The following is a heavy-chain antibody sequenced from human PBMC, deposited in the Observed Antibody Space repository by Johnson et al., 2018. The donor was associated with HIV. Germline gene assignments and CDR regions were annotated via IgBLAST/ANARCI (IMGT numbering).Heavy chain of an antibody. CDR1: GFTFSNAW. D-gene: IGHD5-24*01. CDR2: IKTKTDGGTT. CDR3: AREADPTNAFDI. Sequence: VQLVESGGGLVKPGGSLRLSCAASGFTFSNAWMNWVRQAPGKGLEWVGRIKTKTDGGTTDYTAPVTGRFSISRDDSKNTLYLQMNSLRAEDTAVYYCAREADPTNAFDIWGQGTMVTVSS. V-gene: IGHV3-15*01. J-gene: IGHJ3*02.